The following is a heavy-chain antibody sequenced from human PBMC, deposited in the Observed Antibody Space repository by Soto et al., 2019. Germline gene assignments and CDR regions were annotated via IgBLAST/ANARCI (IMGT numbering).Heavy chain of an antibody. J-gene: IGHJ4*02. CDR2: IYQDGNA. Sequence: VQLVEFGGGLVQPGGSLRLSCAVSGFTVSNNYVSWVRQAPGKGLDWVSVIYQDGNAFYADSVRGRFTVSRDTSRNTVDLQMNSLRVEDTAVYHCTRDSSYYGSGKGVLDYWGQGTLVTVSS. CDR3: TRDSSYYGSGKGVLDY. CDR1: GFTVSNNY. D-gene: IGHD3-10*01. V-gene: IGHV3-66*01.